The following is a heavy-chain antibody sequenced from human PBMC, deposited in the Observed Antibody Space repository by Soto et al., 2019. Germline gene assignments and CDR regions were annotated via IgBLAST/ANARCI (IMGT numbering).Heavy chain of an antibody. CDR2: ISGYNGNT. D-gene: IGHD2-8*02. J-gene: IGHJ6*02. CDR1: DHTFTYYG. CDR3: AATGGHYFGLDI. V-gene: IGHV1-18*01. Sequence: QAQLLQSGGEVKKPGASVKVSCNSSDHTFTYYGINLVRRAPGQGLEWMGWISGYNGNTKYAQKFQDRVTMSADTTTRTAYMEMRSLTSDDTAVYFCAATGGHYFGLDIWGQGTTVTVSS.